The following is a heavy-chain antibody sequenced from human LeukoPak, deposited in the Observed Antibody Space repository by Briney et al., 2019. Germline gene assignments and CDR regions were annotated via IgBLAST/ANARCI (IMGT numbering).Heavy chain of an antibody. CDR1: GFTFDDYA. V-gene: IGHV3-9*01. Sequence: GGSLRLSCAASGFTFDDYAMHWVRQAPGKGLEWVSGISWNSGSIGYADSVKGRFTISRDNAKNTLYLQMNSLRAEDTAVYYCARSPSSPHAFDIWGQGTMVTVSS. CDR3: ARSPSSPHAFDI. J-gene: IGHJ3*02. CDR2: ISWNSGSI.